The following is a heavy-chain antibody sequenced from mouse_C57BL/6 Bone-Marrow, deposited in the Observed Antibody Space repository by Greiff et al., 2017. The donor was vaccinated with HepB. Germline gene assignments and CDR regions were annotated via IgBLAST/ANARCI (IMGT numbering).Heavy chain of an antibody. Sequence: VKLVESGAELARPGASVKLSCKASGYTFTSYGISWVKQRTGQGLEWIGEIYPRSGNTYYNEKFKGKATLTADKSSSTAYMELRSLTSEDSAVYFCAREDYGSSPWGQGTTLTVSS. CDR2: IYPRSGNT. CDR3: AREDYGSSP. CDR1: GYTFTSYG. V-gene: IGHV1-81*01. J-gene: IGHJ2*01. D-gene: IGHD1-1*01.